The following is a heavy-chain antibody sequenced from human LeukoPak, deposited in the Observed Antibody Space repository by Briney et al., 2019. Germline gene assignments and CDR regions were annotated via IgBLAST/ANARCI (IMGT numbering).Heavy chain of an antibody. V-gene: IGHV3-48*02. J-gene: IGHJ4*02. CDR3: ASSGSYRFDY. CDR1: GFAFSSYS. Sequence: GGSLRLSCAASGFAFSSYSMNWVRQAPGKGLERVSHITASGTAMFYADSVKGRFTISRDNAKNSLYLQMNSLRDEDTAVYYCASSGSYRFDYWGQGTLVTVSS. D-gene: IGHD1-26*01. CDR2: ITASGTAM.